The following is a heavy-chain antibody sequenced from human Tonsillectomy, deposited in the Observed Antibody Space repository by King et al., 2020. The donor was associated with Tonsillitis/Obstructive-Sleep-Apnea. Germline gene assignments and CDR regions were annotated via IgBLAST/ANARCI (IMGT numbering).Heavy chain of an antibody. J-gene: IGHJ4*02. CDR3: AKETTPVPAACYFDY. CDR2: ISGSGGST. D-gene: IGHD2-2*01. Sequence: VQLVESGGGLVQPGGSLRLSCAASGFTFSNYAMNWVRQTPGKGLEWVSAISGSGGSTYYADSVKGRFTISRDNSKNTLYLKMNSLRAEDTAIYYCAKETTPVPAACYFDYWGQGTLVTVSS. V-gene: IGHV3-23*04. CDR1: GFTFSNYA.